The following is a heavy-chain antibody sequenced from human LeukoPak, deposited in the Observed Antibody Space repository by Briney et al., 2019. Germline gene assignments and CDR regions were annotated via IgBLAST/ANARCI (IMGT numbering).Heavy chain of an antibody. CDR2: IYYSGST. CDR3: ARDLSGSIYFDY. J-gene: IGHJ4*02. V-gene: IGHV4-59*01. Sequence: SETLSLTCTVSGGSISSYYWSWIQQPPGKGLEWIGYIYYSGSTNYNPSLKSRVTISVDTSKNQFSLKLSSVTAADTAVYYCARDLSGSIYFDYWGQGTLVTVSS. D-gene: IGHD5-12*01. CDR1: GGSISSYY.